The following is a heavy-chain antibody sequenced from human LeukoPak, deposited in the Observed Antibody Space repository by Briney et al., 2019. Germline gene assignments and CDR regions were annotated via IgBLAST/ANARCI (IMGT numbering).Heavy chain of an antibody. CDR3: ARGDGSGAHYPSRFDL. D-gene: IGHD6-19*01. CDR2: VSYNGNT. V-gene: IGHV4-59*01. CDR1: GDFLNNSL. J-gene: IGHJ2*01. Sequence: PSETLSLTCAVSGDFLNNSLWSWIRQPPGKGLEWIGDVSYNGNTNHNPSLKSRVTMSVDTSKNYFSLTVTSVTAADTAVYFCARGDGSGAHYPSRFDLWGRGTLVTVSS.